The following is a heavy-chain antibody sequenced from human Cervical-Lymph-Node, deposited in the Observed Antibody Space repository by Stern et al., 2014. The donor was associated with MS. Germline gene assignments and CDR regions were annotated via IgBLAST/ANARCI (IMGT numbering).Heavy chain of an antibody. V-gene: IGHV3-7*01. D-gene: IGHD3-3*01. CDR3: ARIGQFGVVSYYYYGMDV. J-gene: IGHJ6*02. CDR1: GFTFSSYW. CDR2: IKQDGSEK. Sequence: EVQLVESGGGLVQPGGSLRLSCAASGFTFSSYWMSWVRQAPGKGLEWVANIKQDGSEKYYVDSVKGRFTISRDNAKNSLYLQMNSLRAEDTAVYYCARIGQFGVVSYYYYGMDVWGQGTTVTVSS.